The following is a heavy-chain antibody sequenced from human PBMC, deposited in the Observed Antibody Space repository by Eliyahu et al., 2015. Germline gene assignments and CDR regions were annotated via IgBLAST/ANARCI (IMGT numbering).Heavy chain of an antibody. J-gene: IGHJ6*04. V-gene: IGHV1-8*01. Sequence: QVQLVQSGAEVKKPGASVKVSCKASGYTFTSYDIHWVRQATGQGLEGMGWMNPNSGNTGYAQKFQGRVTMTRNTSISTAYMELSSLRSEDTAVYYCARNYDFWSGSLTRRYYGMDVWGKGTTVTVSS. CDR1: GYTFTSYD. CDR2: MNPNSGNT. D-gene: IGHD3-3*01. CDR3: ARNYDFWSGSLTRRYYGMDV.